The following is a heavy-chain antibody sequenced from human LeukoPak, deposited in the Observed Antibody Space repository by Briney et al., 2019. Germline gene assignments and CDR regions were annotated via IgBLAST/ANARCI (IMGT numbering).Heavy chain of an antibody. V-gene: IGHV1-24*01. CDR3: ARDYYGSGGLFDY. CDR1: GYTLTELS. Sequence: ASVKVSCKVSGYTLTELSMHWVRQAPGKGLEWMGGFDPEDGETIYAQKFQGRVTMTTDTSTSTAYMELRSLRSDDTAVYYCARDYYGSGGLFDYWGQGTLVTVSS. CDR2: FDPEDGET. D-gene: IGHD3-10*01. J-gene: IGHJ4*02.